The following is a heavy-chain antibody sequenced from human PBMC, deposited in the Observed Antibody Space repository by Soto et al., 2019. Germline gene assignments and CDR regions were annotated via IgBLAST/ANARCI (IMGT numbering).Heavy chain of an antibody. J-gene: IGHJ4*02. CDR2: ISSSSTYI. D-gene: IGHD6-19*01. CDR1: GFTFSSYI. Sequence: GWSLRLSCASSGFTFSSYILKWVRQAPGEGLEWVSSISSSSTYIYYADSVKGRFTISRDNAKNSLYLQMNSLRAEDTAVYYCARVYSSGWYDYWGQGTLVTVSS. V-gene: IGHV3-21*01. CDR3: ARVYSSGWYDY.